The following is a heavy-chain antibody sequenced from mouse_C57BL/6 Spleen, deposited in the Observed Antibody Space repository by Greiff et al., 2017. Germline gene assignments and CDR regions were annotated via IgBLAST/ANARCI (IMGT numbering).Heavy chain of an antibody. CDR2: INPSTGGT. V-gene: IGHV1-42*01. J-gene: IGHJ2*01. D-gene: IGHD1-1*01. CDR3: ARYGYGSSYDY. CDR1: GYSFTGYY. Sequence: EVQLQQSGPELVKPGASVKISCKASGYSFTGYYMNWVKQSPEKSLEWIGEINPSTGGTTYNQKFKAKATLTVDKSSSTAYMQLKSLTSEDSAVXYCARYGYGSSYDYWGQGTTLTVSS.